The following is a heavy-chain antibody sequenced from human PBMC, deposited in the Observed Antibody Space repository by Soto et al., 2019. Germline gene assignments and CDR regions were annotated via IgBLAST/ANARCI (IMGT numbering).Heavy chain of an antibody. CDR3: AKDNGRATVTTGYGMDV. D-gene: IGHD4-17*01. V-gene: IGHV3-23*01. CDR1: GFTFSSYA. Sequence: GGSLRLSCAASGFTFSSYAMSWVRQAPGKGLEWVSAISGSGGSTYYADSVKGRFTISRGNSKNTLYLQMNSLRAEDTAVYYCAKDNGRATVTTGYGMDVWGQGTTVTVSS. J-gene: IGHJ6*02. CDR2: ISGSGGST.